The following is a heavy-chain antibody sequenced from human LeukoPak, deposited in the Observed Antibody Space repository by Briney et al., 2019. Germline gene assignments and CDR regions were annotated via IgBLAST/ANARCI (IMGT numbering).Heavy chain of an antibody. CDR1: GYTLTELS. D-gene: IGHD6-13*01. CDR2: FDPEDGET. J-gene: IGHJ4*02. V-gene: IGHV1-24*01. CDR3: ATDWAAAGSAPCDY. Sequence: ASVKVSCKVSGYTLTELSMHWVRQAPGKGLEWMGGFDPEDGETIYAQKFQGRVTMTEDTSTDTAYMELSSLRSEDTAVYYCATDWAAAGSAPCDYWGQGTLVTVSS.